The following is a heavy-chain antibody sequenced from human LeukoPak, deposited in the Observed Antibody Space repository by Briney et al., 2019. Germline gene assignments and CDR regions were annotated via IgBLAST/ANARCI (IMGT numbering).Heavy chain of an antibody. CDR3: ARDGGSYWSYYYYMDV. Sequence: SETLSLTCAVYGGSFSGYYWSWIRQPPGKGLEWIGEINHSGSTNYNPSLKSRVTISVDRSKNQFSLKLSSVTAADTAVYYCARDGGSYWSYYYYMDVWGKGTTVTVSS. CDR2: INHSGST. CDR1: GGSFSGYY. D-gene: IGHD2-15*01. V-gene: IGHV4-34*01. J-gene: IGHJ6*03.